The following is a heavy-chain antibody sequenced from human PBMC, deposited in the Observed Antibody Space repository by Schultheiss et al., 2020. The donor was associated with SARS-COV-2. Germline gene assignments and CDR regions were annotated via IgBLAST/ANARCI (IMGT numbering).Heavy chain of an antibody. D-gene: IGHD4-17*01. V-gene: IGHV5-51*01. CDR3: ARRGGGGDYGLDY. J-gene: IGHJ4*02. CDR2: IYPRDSDT. CDR1: GYLFNSYW. Sequence: GGSLRLSCKTSGYLFNSYWIGWVRQMPGKGLEWMGIIYPRDSDTIYSPSFQGQVTISVDMSINTAYLQLNSLKASDTAIYYCARRGGGGDYGLDYWGQGTLVTVSS.